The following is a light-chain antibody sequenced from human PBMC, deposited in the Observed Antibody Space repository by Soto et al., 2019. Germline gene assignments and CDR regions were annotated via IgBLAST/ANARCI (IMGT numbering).Light chain of an antibody. J-gene: IGLJ2*01. CDR2: EVS. Sequence: ALTQPASVSGSPGQSITISCTGTSSDIGGYNYVSWYQQHPGKAPKLMIYEVSNRPSGVSDRFSGSKSGNTASLTISGLQAEDEAAYYCSSYTSSGTLYVVFAGGTKLTVL. CDR3: SSYTSSGTLYVV. V-gene: IGLV2-14*01. CDR1: SSDIGGYNY.